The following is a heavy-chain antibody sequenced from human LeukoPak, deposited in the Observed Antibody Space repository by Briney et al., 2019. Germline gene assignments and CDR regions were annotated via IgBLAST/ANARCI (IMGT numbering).Heavy chain of an antibody. Sequence: PSETLSLTCTVSDGSISSYYWSWIRQPPGKGLEWIGYIYYSGTTNYNPSLKSRVTISVDTSKNQFSLKLSSVTAADTAVYYCARHGSGNYYNDDNWFDPWGQGTLVTVSS. V-gene: IGHV4-59*01. CDR3: ARHGSGNYYNDDNWFDP. CDR1: DGSISSYY. CDR2: IYYSGTT. D-gene: IGHD3-10*01. J-gene: IGHJ5*02.